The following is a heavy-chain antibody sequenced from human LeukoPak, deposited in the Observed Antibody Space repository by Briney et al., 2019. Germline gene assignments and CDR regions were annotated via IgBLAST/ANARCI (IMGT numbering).Heavy chain of an antibody. V-gene: IGHV3-64*01. CDR1: GFTFSSYV. Sequence: PGGSLRLSCAASGFTFSSYVMYWVRQAPGKGLEYVSSISSNGGSTYYANSVKGRFTISRDNSKNTLYLQMGSLRAEDMAVYYCARSVQLDPWGAFDIWGQGTMVTVSS. D-gene: IGHD1-1*01. J-gene: IGHJ3*02. CDR2: ISSNGGST. CDR3: ARSVQLDPWGAFDI.